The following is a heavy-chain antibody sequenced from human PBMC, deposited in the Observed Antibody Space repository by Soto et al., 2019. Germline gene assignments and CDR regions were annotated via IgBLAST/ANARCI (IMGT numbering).Heavy chain of an antibody. CDR3: SKVVAAAHGCFQH. D-gene: IGHD2-2*01. CDR2: IYPGDSDT. V-gene: IGHV5-51*01. CDR1: GYSFTSYW. J-gene: IGHJ1*01. Sequence: GESLKISCKGSGYSFTSYWIGWVRQMPGKGLEWMGIIYPGDSDTRYSPSFQGQVTISADKSISTAYLQWSSLKASDTAMYYCSKVVAAAHGCFQHWGQGTLVTVSS.